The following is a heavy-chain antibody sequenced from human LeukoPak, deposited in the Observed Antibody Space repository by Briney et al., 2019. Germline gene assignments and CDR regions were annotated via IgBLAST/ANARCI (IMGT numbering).Heavy chain of an antibody. Sequence: SETLSLTCTVSGGSISSSSYYWGWIRQPPGKGLEWIGRIYTTGSTNYNPSLKSRVTMSVDASKNQFSLKLSSVTAADTAVYYCARYRSTSSNWFDPWGQGTLVTVSS. CDR2: IYTTGST. CDR1: GGSISSSSYY. V-gene: IGHV4-39*07. CDR3: ARYRSTSSNWFDP. J-gene: IGHJ5*02. D-gene: IGHD2-2*01.